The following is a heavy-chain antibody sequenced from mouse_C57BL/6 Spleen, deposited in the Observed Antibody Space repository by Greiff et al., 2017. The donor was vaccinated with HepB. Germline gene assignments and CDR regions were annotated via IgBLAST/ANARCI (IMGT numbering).Heavy chain of an antibody. CDR2: INPNNGGT. V-gene: IGHV1-22*01. J-gene: IGHJ4*01. CDR1: GYTFTDYN. CDR3: ARITTVVYYYAMDY. D-gene: IGHD1-1*01. Sequence: EVQLQQSGPELVKPGASVKMSCKASGYTFTDYNMHWVKQSHGKSLEWIGYINPNNGGTSYNQKFKGKATLTVNMSSSTAYMELRSLTSEDSAVYYCARITTVVYYYAMDYWGQGTSVTVSS.